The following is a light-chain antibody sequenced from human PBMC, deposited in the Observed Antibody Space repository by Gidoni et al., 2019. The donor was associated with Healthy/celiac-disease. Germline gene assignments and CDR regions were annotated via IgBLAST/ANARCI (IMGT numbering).Light chain of an antibody. CDR2: GAS. J-gene: IGKJ4*01. Sequence: EIVLTHSPGTLSLSPGERATLSCRASQSVSSSYLAWYQQKPGQAPRLLIYGASSRATGIPDRFSGSGSGTDFTRTISRLEPEDFAVYYCQQYGSSPTTFXGXTKVEIK. CDR3: QQYGSSPTT. CDR1: QSVSSSY. V-gene: IGKV3-20*01.